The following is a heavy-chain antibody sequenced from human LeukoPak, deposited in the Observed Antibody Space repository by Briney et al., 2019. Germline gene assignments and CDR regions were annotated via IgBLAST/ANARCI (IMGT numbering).Heavy chain of an antibody. CDR2: IIPIFGTA. Sequence: ASVKVSCKASGGTFSSYAISWVRQAPGQGLEWMGGIIPIFGTANYAQKFQGRVTITADESTSTAYMELSSLRSEDTAVYYCASYLHGSGSYYLAYWGQGTLVTVSS. J-gene: IGHJ4*02. V-gene: IGHV1-69*13. CDR1: GGTFSSYA. D-gene: IGHD3-10*01. CDR3: ASYLHGSGSYYLAY.